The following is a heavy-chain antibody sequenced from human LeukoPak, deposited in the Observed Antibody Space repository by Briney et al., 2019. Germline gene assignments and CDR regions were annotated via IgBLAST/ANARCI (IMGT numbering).Heavy chain of an antibody. Sequence: GGSLRLSCAASGFTVSSNYMSWVRQATGKGLEWVSAIGTAGDTYYPGSVKGRFTISRENAKNSLYLQMNSLRAGDTAVYYCARDLTNRGYSGYEGPSYGMDVWGQGTTVTVSS. J-gene: IGHJ6*02. D-gene: IGHD5-12*01. CDR2: IGTAGDT. CDR1: GFTVSSNY. CDR3: ARDLTNRGYSGYEGPSYGMDV. V-gene: IGHV3-13*01.